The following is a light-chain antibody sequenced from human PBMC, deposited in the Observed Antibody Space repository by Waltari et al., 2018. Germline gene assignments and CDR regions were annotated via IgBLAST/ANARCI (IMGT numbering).Light chain of an antibody. CDR1: QSAASIY. Sequence: EYVLTQSPGTLSLSPGERATLSCRASQSAASIYLAWYQQKPGQAPRLLIYGASNRATGIPDSFSVSGSGKDFTLTISRLEPEDFAVYYCQQYGDSPLYTFGRGTKLEIK. CDR2: GAS. V-gene: IGKV3-20*01. CDR3: QQYGDSPLYT. J-gene: IGKJ2*01.